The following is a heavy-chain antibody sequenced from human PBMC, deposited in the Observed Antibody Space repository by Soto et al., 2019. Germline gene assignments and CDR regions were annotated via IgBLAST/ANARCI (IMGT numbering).Heavy chain of an antibody. V-gene: IGHV1-8*01. CDR1: GYIFLSND. CDR3: ARDSTSPDY. Sequence: VSCKASGYIFLSNDITWVRQAPGQGLEWMGWINCNSGDTAYAQRFQGRVSMTRNTSISTAYMELRSLTYEDTAIYYCARDSTSPDYWGPGTLVTVSS. D-gene: IGHD2-2*01. J-gene: IGHJ4*02. CDR2: INCNSGDT.